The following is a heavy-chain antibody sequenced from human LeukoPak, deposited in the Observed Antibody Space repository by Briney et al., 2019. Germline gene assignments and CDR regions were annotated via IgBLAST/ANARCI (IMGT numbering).Heavy chain of an antibody. CDR3: ARGVRSHSYDYSGLYYYYLDL. CDR1: GGTFSGQA. D-gene: IGHD3-16*01. Sequence: SVKVSCKPSGGTFSGQAVSWVRQAPGQGLEWMGRIIPIFGSTDYSQNFQGRVTITTDEPANIVYMELSSLRSDDTAVYYCARGVRSHSYDYSGLYYYYLDLWGKGTTVTVSS. CDR2: IIPIFGST. V-gene: IGHV1-69*05. J-gene: IGHJ6*03.